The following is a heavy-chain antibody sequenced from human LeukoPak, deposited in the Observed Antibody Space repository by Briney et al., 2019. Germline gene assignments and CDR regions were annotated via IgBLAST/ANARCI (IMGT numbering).Heavy chain of an antibody. D-gene: IGHD6-19*01. CDR3: PRHSSGPFDY. Sequence: SETLSLTCTVSGGSISSSSYYWGWIRQPPGKGLEWIGSIYYSGSTYYNPSLKSRVTISVDTSKNQFSLKLSSVTAADTAVYYFPRHSSGPFDYWGQGTLVTVSS. CDR1: GGSISSSSYY. J-gene: IGHJ4*02. V-gene: IGHV4-39*01. CDR2: IYYSGST.